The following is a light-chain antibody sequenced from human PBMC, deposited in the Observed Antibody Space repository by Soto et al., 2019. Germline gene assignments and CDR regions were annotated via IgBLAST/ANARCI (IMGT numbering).Light chain of an antibody. V-gene: IGLV2-14*03. Sequence: QSALTQPASVSGSPGQSITISCTGTSSDVGGYNYVSWYQQHPGKAPKVIIYNVTNRPSGVSNRFSGSKSGNTASLTISDLQADDEADYYCSSYTSTNTLKFGGGTKLTVL. CDR1: SSDVGGYNY. J-gene: IGLJ2*01. CDR2: NVT. CDR3: SSYTSTNTLK.